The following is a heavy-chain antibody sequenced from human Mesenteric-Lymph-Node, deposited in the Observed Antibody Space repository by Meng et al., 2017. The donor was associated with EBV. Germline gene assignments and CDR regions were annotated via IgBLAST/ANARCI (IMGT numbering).Heavy chain of an antibody. V-gene: IGHV6-1*01. CDR2: TYYRSKWYN. Sequence: QVQLQQSGPGLVKPSQPLLLTCVISGDSVSSSSAAWTWIRQSPSRGLEWLGRTYYRSKWYNDYAVFVKSRITINPDTSKNQFSLQLNSVTPEDTAVYYCARGATSVFDLWGRGTLGTVSS. J-gene: IGHJ2*01. CDR1: GDSVSSSSAA. CDR3: ARGATSVFDL.